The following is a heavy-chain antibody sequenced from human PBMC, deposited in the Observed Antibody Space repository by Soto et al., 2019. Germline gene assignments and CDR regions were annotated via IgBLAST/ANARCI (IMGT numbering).Heavy chain of an antibody. V-gene: IGHV3-43*01. CDR3: AKETAVAGGGVYYYYGMDV. Sequence: GGSLRLSCAASGFTFDDYTMHWVRQAPGKGLEWVSLISWDGGSTYYADSVKGRFTISRDNSKNSLYLQMNSLRTEDTALYYCAKETAVAGGGVYYYYGMDVWDQGTTVTVSS. J-gene: IGHJ6*02. D-gene: IGHD6-19*01. CDR2: ISWDGGST. CDR1: GFTFDDYT.